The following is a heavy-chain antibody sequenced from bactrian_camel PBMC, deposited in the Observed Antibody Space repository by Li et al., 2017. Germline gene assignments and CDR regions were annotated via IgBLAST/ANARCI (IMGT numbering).Heavy chain of an antibody. CDR3: AAKRRGCTTQESLLDY. J-gene: IGHJ4*01. Sequence: HVQLVESGGGSVQPGGSLKLFCAASGENFKPYCMHWFRQAPGMEREWVSWVTFTNSPAYDRSVRGRFTSAREDANDTLWMRMDNLKPEDTGIYYCAAKRRGCTTQESLLDYWGQGTQVTVS. D-gene: IGHD3*01. V-gene: IGHV3S53*01. CDR2: VTFTNSP. CDR1: GENFKPYC.